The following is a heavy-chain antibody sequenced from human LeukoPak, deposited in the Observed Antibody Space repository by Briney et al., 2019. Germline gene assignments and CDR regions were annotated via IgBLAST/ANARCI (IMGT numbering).Heavy chain of an antibody. J-gene: IGHJ4*02. Sequence: GGSLRLSCAASGFTFSSYEMNWVRQAPGKGLEWVSYISSSGSTIYYADSVKGRFTISRDNGKNSLYLQMNSLRVEDTAVYYCARVLVEGSGSYWYYFDDWGQGTLVTVSS. CDR1: GFTFSSYE. CDR3: ARVLVEGSGSYWYYFDD. CDR2: ISSSGSTI. V-gene: IGHV3-48*03. D-gene: IGHD3-10*01.